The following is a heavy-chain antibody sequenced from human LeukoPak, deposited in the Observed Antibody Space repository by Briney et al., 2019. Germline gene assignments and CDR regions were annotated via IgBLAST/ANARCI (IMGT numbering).Heavy chain of an antibody. D-gene: IGHD2-15*01. CDR1: GYTFTSCE. CDR2: ISVYNGNT. V-gene: IGHV1-18*01. CDR3: ARGPTPYRSGGSCYWFDP. J-gene: IGHJ5*02. Sequence: ASVKVSCKASGYTFTSCEISWVRQAPGQGLEWMGWISVYNGNTKYAQKLQGRVTMTTDTSTSTAYMELRSLRSDDTAVYYCARGPTPYRSGGSCYWFDPWGQGTLVTVSS.